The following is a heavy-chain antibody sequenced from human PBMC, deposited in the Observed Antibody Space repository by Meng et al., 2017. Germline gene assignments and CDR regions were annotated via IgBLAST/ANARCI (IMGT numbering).Heavy chain of an antibody. CDR1: GFTFSSYG. CDR2: ITYDGRNK. CDR3: AKGGGGLRTGYFDL. D-gene: IGHD4-17*01. V-gene: IGHV3-30*18. Sequence: QVQLVESGGGVVQPRRSLRLSCAASGFTFSSYGMHWVRQAPGKGLEWVAVITYDGRNKYYADSVKGRFTISRNNSKNTLYLQMTSLRAEDTAVYYCAKGGGGLRTGYFDLWGRGTLVTVSS. J-gene: IGHJ2*01.